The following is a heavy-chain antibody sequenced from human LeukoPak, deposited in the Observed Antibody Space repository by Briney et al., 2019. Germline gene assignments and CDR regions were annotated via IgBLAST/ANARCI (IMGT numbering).Heavy chain of an antibody. CDR3: ARRGCGGDCYYYYYYYMDV. CDR1: GDSISSSSYY. D-gene: IGHD2-21*02. Sequence: PSETLSLTCTVSGDSISSSSYYCGWIRQPPGKGLEWIGEINHSGSANYNPSLKSRVTISVDTSKNQFSLKLSSVTAADTAVYYCARRGCGGDCYYYYYYYMDVWGKGTTVTISS. V-gene: IGHV4-39*07. CDR2: INHSGSA. J-gene: IGHJ6*03.